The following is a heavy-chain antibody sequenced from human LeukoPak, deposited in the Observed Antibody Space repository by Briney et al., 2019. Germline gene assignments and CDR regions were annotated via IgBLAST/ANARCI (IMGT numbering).Heavy chain of an antibody. D-gene: IGHD3-10*01. Sequence: ASVKVSCKASGYTFTGYYMHWVRQAPGQGLEWMGWINPNSGGTNYAQKFQGRVTMTRDTSISTAYMELSRLRSDDTAVYYCARAGSGSGSYYYFDYWGQGTLVTVSS. CDR1: GYTFTGYY. CDR2: INPNSGGT. CDR3: ARAGSGSGSYYYFDY. J-gene: IGHJ4*02. V-gene: IGHV1-2*02.